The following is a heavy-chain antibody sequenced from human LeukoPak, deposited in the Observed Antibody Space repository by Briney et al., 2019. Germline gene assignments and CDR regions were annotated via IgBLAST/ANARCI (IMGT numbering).Heavy chain of an antibody. CDR2: IVVGSGNT. CDR3: AADRDYYGSGGDAFDL. J-gene: IGHJ3*01. Sequence: SVKVSCKASGFTFTSSAMQWVRQARGQRLEWVGWIVVGSGNTNYPQKFQERVTITRDMSTTTAYMELSSLRSEDTAMYYCAADRDYYGSGGDAFDLWGQGTMVTVSS. D-gene: IGHD3-10*01. CDR1: GFTFTSSA. V-gene: IGHV1-58*02.